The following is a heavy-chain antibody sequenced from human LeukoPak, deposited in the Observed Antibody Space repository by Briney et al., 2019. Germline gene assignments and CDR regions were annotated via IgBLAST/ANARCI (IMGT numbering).Heavy chain of an antibody. V-gene: IGHV4-39*07. J-gene: IGHJ4*02. D-gene: IGHD3-10*01. Sequence: SETLSLTCTVSSGSISTSNYYWGWVRQPPGKALEWIGNIFYSGSTYYSPSLKSRVTVSDDKSKNQFSLKLSSVTAADTAVYYCARIFRGAYFDYWGQGTLVTVSS. CDR2: IFYSGST. CDR3: ARIFRGAYFDY. CDR1: SGSISTSNYY.